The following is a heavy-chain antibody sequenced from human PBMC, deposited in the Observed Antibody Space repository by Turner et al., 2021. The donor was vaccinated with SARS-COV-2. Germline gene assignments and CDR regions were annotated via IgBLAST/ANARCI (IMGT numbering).Heavy chain of an antibody. CDR2: VSAFNGYT. CDR1: GYTFTGYG. V-gene: IGHV1-18*04. D-gene: IGHD1-26*01. J-gene: IGHJ4*02. Sequence: QVQLVQSGAEVKKPEASVKLSCKASGYTFTGYGISWVRQAPGQGLEWMGWVSAFNGYTTYAPKLQDRVTMTTDTSTTTAYMELRNLRSDDTALYYCARRTRVGATGGIDYWGQGTLVTVSS. CDR3: ARRTRVGATGGIDY.